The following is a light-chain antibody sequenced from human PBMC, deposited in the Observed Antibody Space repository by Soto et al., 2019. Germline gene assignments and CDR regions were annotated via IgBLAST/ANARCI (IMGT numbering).Light chain of an antibody. J-gene: IGKJ1*01. CDR3: LQYHNLWA. Sequence: EIVITQSPATLSFCPLERATLSCRASQSVSSSYLAWYQQKPGQAPRLLIYGASTRATGIPARFSGSGSGTEFTLTISSLQSEDFTVYSCLQYHNLWAFGKGTKVDIK. V-gene: IGKV3-15*01. CDR1: QSVSSSY. CDR2: GAS.